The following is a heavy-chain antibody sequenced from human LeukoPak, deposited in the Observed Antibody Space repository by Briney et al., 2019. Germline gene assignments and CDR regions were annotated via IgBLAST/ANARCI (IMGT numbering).Heavy chain of an antibody. J-gene: IGHJ4*02. D-gene: IGHD2-15*01. CDR1: GFTFSSYE. CDR3: ARGDNVAPNFDY. Sequence: GGSLRLSCAASGFTFSSYEMNWVRQAPGKGLEWVSYISSSGSTIYYADSVKGRFTISRDNAKNSLYLQMNSLRAEDTAIYYCARGDNVAPNFDYWGQGTLVTVSS. V-gene: IGHV3-48*03. CDR2: ISSSGSTI.